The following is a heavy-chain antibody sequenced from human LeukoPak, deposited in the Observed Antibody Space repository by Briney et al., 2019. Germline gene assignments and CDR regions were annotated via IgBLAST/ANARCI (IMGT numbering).Heavy chain of an antibody. D-gene: IGHD6-19*01. V-gene: IGHV4-59*01. CDR1: GGSISSYY. CDR2: LYYSGST. CDR3: ARDRYTSGWYADL. Sequence: SETLSLTCTVSGGSISSYYWSWIRQPPGKGLEWIGYLYYSGSTNYNPSLKSRVTISVDTSKNPSYLKLNSVTAADTAVYYCARDRYTSGWYADLWGRGTLVTVSS. J-gene: IGHJ2*01.